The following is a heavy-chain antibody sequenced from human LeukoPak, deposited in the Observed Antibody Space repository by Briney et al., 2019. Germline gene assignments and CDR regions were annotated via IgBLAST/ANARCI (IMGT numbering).Heavy chain of an antibody. CDR3: ARGPYGDYPRYYYYYYGMDV. D-gene: IGHD4-17*01. CDR2: IWYDGSNK. CDR1: GFTFSSYG. V-gene: IGHV3-33*01. Sequence: GGSPRLSCAASGFTFSSYGMHWVRQAPGKGLEWVAVIWYDGSNKYYADSVKGRFTISRDNSKNTLYLQMNSLRAEDTAVYYCARGPYGDYPRYYYYYYGMDVWGQGTTVTVSS. J-gene: IGHJ6*02.